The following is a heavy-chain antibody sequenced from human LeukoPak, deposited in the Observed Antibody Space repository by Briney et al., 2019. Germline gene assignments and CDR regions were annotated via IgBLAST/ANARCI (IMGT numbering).Heavy chain of an antibody. D-gene: IGHD6-13*01. V-gene: IGHV3-30*02. J-gene: IGHJ4*02. Sequence: GGSLRLSCAASGFIFGDYGMQWVRQAPGKGLEWVSFIRYDGSNKYYPDSVRGRFTISGDNSKNTLYLQMNSLRADDTAMYYCARGSYSSSWKTFDYWGQGTLVTASS. CDR3: ARGSYSSSWKTFDY. CDR2: IRYDGSNK. CDR1: GFIFGDYG.